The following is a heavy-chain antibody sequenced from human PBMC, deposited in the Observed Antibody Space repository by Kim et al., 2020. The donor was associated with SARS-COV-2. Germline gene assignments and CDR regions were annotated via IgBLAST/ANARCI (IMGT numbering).Heavy chain of an antibody. Sequence: TPHADSGKVRFTSARDNSKNMLYLQMNSLRAEDTDVYYCGDYHGAGSHFSYWGQGTLVTVSS. J-gene: IGHJ4*02. CDR2: T. CDR3: GDYHGAGSHFSY. D-gene: IGHD3-10*01. V-gene: IGHV3-23*01.